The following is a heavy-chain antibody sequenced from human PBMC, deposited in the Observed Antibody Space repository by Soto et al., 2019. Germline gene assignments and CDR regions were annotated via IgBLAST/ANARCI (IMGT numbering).Heavy chain of an antibody. V-gene: IGHV1-46*01. D-gene: IGHD4-17*01. J-gene: IGHJ4*02. CDR1: GYSFISHY. CDR3: AREGDPVTVLDY. CDR2: VNPRNGSP. Sequence: QVHLVQSGGELRKPGASLEISCQASGYSFISHYINWVRQAPGKSFEWLGMVNPRNGSPSYARKCVGRLSMTRDKSTSTVHMTLTSLTSEDTAIYYCAREGDPVTVLDYWGQGTVVSVSS.